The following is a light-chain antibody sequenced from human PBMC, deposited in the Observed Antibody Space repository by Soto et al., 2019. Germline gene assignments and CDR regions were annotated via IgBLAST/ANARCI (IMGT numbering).Light chain of an antibody. Sequence: QSVLTQPSSLSASPGASASLTCTLRSGINVGTYRIYWYQQKPGSPPQYLLRYKSDSDKQQGSGVPSRFSGSKDASANAGILLISGLQSEDEADYYCMIWHSSAVVFGGGNKLTVL. CDR3: MIWHSSAVV. CDR2: YKSDSDK. V-gene: IGLV5-45*03. CDR1: SGINVGTYR. J-gene: IGLJ2*01.